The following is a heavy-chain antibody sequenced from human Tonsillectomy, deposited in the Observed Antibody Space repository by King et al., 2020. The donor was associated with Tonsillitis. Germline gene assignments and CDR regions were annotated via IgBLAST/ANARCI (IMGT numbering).Heavy chain of an antibody. CDR1: GFTFSSFA. J-gene: IGHJ6*03. Sequence: QLVQSGGGLVQPGGSLRLSCAASGFTFSSFAMTWVRQAPGKGLEWVSSISDSAGGTYFADSVNGRFTISRDNSKNTLYLQVNGLRAEDTAVYYCAKLLRSGYHLYYMDVWGKGTTVTVSS. CDR2: ISDSAGGT. D-gene: IGHD3-3*01. CDR3: AKLLRSGYHLYYMDV. V-gene: IGHV3-23*04.